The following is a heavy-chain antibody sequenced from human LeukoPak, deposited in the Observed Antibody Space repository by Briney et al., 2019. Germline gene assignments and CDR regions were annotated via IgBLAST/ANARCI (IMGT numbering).Heavy chain of an antibody. V-gene: IGHV3-33*08. J-gene: IGHJ4*02. Sequence: GGSLRLSCAASGFTFSSYAMHWVRQAPGKGLEWVVLIWCDGSNKYYADSVQGRFIISRDNSKNTLYLQMNSLRAEDTAVYYCAREMGLNIVATFGYWGQGTLVTVSS. D-gene: IGHD5-12*01. CDR1: GFTFSSYA. CDR2: IWCDGSNK. CDR3: AREMGLNIVATFGY.